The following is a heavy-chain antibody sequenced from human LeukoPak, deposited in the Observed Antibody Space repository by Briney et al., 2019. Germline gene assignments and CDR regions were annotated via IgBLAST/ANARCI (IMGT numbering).Heavy chain of an antibody. V-gene: IGHV1-69*02. J-gene: IGHJ3*02. CDR2: IIPILGIA. CDR3: ARAPHDYGDYVGAFDI. CDR1: GYTFTGYY. D-gene: IGHD4-17*01. Sequence: SVKVSCKASGYTFTGYYMHWVRQAPGQGLEWMGRIIPILGIANYAQKFQGRVTITADKSTSTAYMELSSLRSEDTAVYYCARAPHDYGDYVGAFDIWGQGTMVTVSS.